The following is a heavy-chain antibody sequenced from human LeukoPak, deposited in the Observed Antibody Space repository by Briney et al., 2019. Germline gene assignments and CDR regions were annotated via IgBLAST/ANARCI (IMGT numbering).Heavy chain of an antibody. J-gene: IGHJ4*02. Sequence: GRSLRLSCAASGFTFSSYGMHWVRQAPGKGLEWVAVIWYDGSNKYYADSVKGRFTISRDNSKNTLYLQMNSLRAEDTAVYYCARRVVDGNYFDYWGQGTLVTVSS. CDR2: IWYDGSNK. D-gene: IGHD2-15*01. V-gene: IGHV3-33*08. CDR1: GFTFSSYG. CDR3: ARRVVDGNYFDY.